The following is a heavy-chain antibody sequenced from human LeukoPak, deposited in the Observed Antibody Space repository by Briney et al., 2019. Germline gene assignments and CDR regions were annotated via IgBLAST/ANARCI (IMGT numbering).Heavy chain of an antibody. D-gene: IGHD4-17*01. CDR2: IYYSGST. J-gene: IGHJ4*02. CDR3: ARDFFPRQDYGDYLSSYDY. CDR1: GGSISSYY. V-gene: IGHV4-59*01. Sequence: SETLSLTCTVSGGSISSYYWSWLRQPPGKGLEWIGYIYYSGSTNYNPSLKSRVTISVDTSKNQFSLKLSSVTAADTAVYYCARDFFPRQDYGDYLSSYDYWGQGTLVTVSS.